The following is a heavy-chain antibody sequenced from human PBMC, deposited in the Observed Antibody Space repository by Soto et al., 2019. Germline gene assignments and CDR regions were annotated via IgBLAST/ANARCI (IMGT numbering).Heavy chain of an antibody. CDR1: GFTFSSYG. J-gene: IGHJ3*02. D-gene: IGHD3-10*01. V-gene: IGHV3-33*01. CDR3: ARDGYYYGSGSDAFDI. CDR2: IWYDGSNK. Sequence: GGSLRLSCAASGFTFSSYGMHWVRQAPGKGLEWVAVIWYDGSNKYYADSVKGRFTIPRDNSKNTLYLQMNSLRAEDTAVYYCARDGYYYGSGSDAFDIWGQGTMVTVSS.